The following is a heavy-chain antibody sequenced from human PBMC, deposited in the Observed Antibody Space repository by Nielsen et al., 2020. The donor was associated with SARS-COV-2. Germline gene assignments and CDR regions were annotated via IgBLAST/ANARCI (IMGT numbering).Heavy chain of an antibody. CDR1: GFTFSSYA. Sequence: GGSLTLSCAASGFTFSSYAMSWVRQAPGKALEWVSAISGSGGSTYYADSVKGRFTISRDNSKNTLYLQMNSLRAEDTAVYYCAKDGAHPGRSYYYYYYMDVWGKGTTVTVSS. CDR3: AKDGAHPGRSYYYYYYMDV. V-gene: IGHV3-23*01. D-gene: IGHD3-16*01. CDR2: ISGSGGST. J-gene: IGHJ6*03.